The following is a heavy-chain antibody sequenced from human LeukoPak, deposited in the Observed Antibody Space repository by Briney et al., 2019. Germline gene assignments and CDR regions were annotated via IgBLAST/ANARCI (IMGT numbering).Heavy chain of an antibody. CDR1: GFTVSSNY. CDR3: ARDKGKGYLDAFDI. J-gene: IGHJ3*02. D-gene: IGHD5-18*01. CDR2: IYSGGST. Sequence: PGGSLRLSCAASGFTVSSNYMTWVRQAPGKGLEWVSVIYSGGSTYYADSVKGRFTISRDNSKNTLYLQMNSLRAEDTAVYYCARDKGKGYLDAFDIWGQGTMVTVSS. V-gene: IGHV3-66*01.